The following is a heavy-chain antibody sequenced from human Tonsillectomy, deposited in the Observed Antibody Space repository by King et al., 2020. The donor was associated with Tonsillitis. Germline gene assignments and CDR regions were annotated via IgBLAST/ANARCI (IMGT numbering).Heavy chain of an antibody. D-gene: IGHD4-23*01. V-gene: IGHV3-11*01. J-gene: IGHJ6*03. CDR1: GFTFSDYF. CDR2: ISGSVRSI. Sequence: VQLVESGGGLVKPGGSLRLSCAASGFTFSDYFMTWIRQAPGKGLEWVSYISGSVRSIDYADSVRGRFTISRDNAKNSLYLQMNSLRDEDTAVYVCARGRLGGNSDYLYMDVWGKGTTVTVSS. CDR3: ARGRLGGNSDYLYMDV.